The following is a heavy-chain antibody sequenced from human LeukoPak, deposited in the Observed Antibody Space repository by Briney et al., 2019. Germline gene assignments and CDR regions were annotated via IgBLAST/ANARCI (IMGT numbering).Heavy chain of an antibody. J-gene: IGHJ4*02. CDR3: VRGSEWELLSR. V-gene: IGHV4-59*01. D-gene: IGHD1-26*01. CDR1: GGSISSYY. CDR2: IYYSGTT. Sequence: SETLSLTCTVSGGSISSYYWSWIRQPPGKGLEWIGYIYYSGTTSYNPSLKSRVTISLDTSKNQFSLRLNSVTGADTAVYFCVRGSEWELLSRWGQGTLVTVSS.